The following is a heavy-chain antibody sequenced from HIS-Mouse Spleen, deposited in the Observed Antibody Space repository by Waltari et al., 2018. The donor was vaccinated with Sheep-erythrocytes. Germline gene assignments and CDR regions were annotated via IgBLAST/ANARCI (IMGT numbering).Heavy chain of an antibody. Sequence: QFTLKESGPVLVKPTETLTLTCTFSGFSLRNARMRVSWIRQPPGKALECLAHIFSNDEKSYRTSLKSRLTISKDTSKSQVVLTMTNMDPVDTATYYCARITSYYDFWSGYNKAYFDYWGQGTLVTVSS. V-gene: IGHV2-26*01. CDR1: GFSLRNARMR. CDR2: IFSNDEK. CDR3: ARITSYYDFWSGYNKAYFDY. J-gene: IGHJ4*02. D-gene: IGHD3-3*01.